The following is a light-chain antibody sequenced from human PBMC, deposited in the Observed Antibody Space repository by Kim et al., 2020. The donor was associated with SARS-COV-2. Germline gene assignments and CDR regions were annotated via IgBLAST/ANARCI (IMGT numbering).Light chain of an antibody. CDR1: QVISSH. CDR3: QHYSSYPPS. V-gene: IGKV1-16*02. J-gene: IGKJ4*01. Sequence: DIQMTQSPYLVSASVGDRVTITCRASQVISSHLAWFQQTPGKPPKSLIYDASSLQSGVSSKFSGSGSGTEFTLTITDLQPEDFATYYCQHYSSYPPSFGGGTKLEI. CDR2: DAS.